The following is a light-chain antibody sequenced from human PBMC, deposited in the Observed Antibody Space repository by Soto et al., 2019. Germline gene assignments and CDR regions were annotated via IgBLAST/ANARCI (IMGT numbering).Light chain of an antibody. CDR2: SAS. CDR3: QNYYTISLT. CDR1: QDIRKS. J-gene: IGKJ4*01. V-gene: IGKV1-27*01. Sequence: DIEMTQSPSSLSASVGDRVTITCRASQDIRKSVVWYQQKPGKVPKLLIDSASTLQSGVPIRFSGRRSGTDFTLTISSLQPEDVATYYCQNYYTISLTFGGGTKVEI.